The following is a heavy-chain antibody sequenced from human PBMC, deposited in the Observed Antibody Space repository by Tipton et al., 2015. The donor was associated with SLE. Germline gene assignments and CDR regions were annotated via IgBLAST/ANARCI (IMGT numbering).Heavy chain of an antibody. D-gene: IGHD5-24*01. Sequence: TLSLTCAVYGGSFSGYYWSWIRQPPGKALEWIGEINHSGSTNYNPSLKSRVTISVDTSKNKFSLKVRSVTAADTAVYYCARDGGDGYNHGYFDLWGRGTLVTVSS. J-gene: IGHJ2*01. V-gene: IGHV4-34*01. CDR3: ARDGGDGYNHGYFDL. CDR2: INHSGST. CDR1: GGSFSGYY.